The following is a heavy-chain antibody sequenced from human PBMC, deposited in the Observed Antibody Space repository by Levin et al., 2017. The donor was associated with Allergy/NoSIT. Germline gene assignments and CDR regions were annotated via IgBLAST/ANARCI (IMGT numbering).Heavy chain of an antibody. CDR2: ISSNGGST. J-gene: IGHJ4*02. CDR3: ARTIFSGWSQALDY. D-gene: IGHD6-19*01. V-gene: IGHV3-64*01. Sequence: PGESLKISCAASGFTFSSYAMHWVRQAPGKGLEYVSAISSNGGSTYYANSVKGRFTISRDNSKNTLYLQMGSLRAEDMAVYYCARTIFSGWSQALDYWGQGTLVTVSS. CDR1: GFTFSSYA.